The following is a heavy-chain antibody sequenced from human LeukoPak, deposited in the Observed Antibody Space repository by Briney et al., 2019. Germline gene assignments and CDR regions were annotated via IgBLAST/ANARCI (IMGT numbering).Heavy chain of an antibody. CDR1: GFTFSSYW. CDR2: INSDGSST. J-gene: IGHJ5*02. Sequence: GGSLRLSCAASGFTFSSYWMHWVRQAPGKGLVWVSRINSDGSSTSYADSVKGRFTISRDNAKNTLYLQMNSLRAEDTAVYYCAREGGMVRFDPWGQGTLVTVSS. D-gene: IGHD3-10*01. CDR3: AREGGMVRFDP. V-gene: IGHV3-74*01.